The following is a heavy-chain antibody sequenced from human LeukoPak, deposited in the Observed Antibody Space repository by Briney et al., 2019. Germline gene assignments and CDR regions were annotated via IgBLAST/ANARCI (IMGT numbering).Heavy chain of an antibody. CDR3: ARAPVAGPSLIES. CDR2: ISGSGSYI. D-gene: IGHD2-21*01. J-gene: IGHJ4*02. Sequence: GGSLRLSCVASGFTFNDYSMNWVRQAPGKGLEWVSSISGSGSYIYHADSVKGRFTISRDNTKNSLYLQVNSLRAEDTAAYYCARAPVAGPSLIESWGQGTLVTVYS. CDR1: GFTFNDYS. V-gene: IGHV3-21*01.